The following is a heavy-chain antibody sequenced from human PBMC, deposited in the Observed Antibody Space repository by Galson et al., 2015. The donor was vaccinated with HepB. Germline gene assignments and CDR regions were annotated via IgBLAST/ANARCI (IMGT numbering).Heavy chain of an antibody. CDR3: SRRSSSRTFDY. Sequence: SLRLSCAASGFTFSNHAMHWVRQAPGKGLEWVSGISSNGGSTFYPDSVRGRFTISRDNSKNTLYLQMNNLRAEDTAIYYCSRRSSSRTFDYWGQGALVTVSS. CDR1: GFTFSNHA. CDR2: ISSNGGST. D-gene: IGHD6-13*01. V-gene: IGHV3-23*01. J-gene: IGHJ4*02.